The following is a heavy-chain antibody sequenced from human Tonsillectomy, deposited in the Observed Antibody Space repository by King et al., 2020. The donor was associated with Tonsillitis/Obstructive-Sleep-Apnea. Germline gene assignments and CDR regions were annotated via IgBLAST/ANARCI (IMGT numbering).Heavy chain of an antibody. D-gene: IGHD4-11*01. CDR1: GFTFSSYE. Sequence: QLVQSGGGLVQPGGSLRLSCAASGFTFSSYEMNWVRQAPGKGLEWVSYIISSGSTIYYADSVKGRFTISRDNAKNSLYLQMNSLRAEDTAVYYCARQAVTTISNWFDPWGQGTLVTVSS. CDR2: IISSGSTI. V-gene: IGHV3-48*03. CDR3: ARQAVTTISNWFDP. J-gene: IGHJ5*02.